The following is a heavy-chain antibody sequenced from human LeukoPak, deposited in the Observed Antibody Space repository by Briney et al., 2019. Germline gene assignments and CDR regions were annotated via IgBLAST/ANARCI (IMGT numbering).Heavy chain of an antibody. V-gene: IGHV3-66*01. Sequence: GGSLRLSCAASGFTFSSQWMHWVRQVPGKGLVWVSVIYSGGRTYYAGSVKGRFTISRDNSKNTVDLQMSSLRVDDSAIYYCVRGPPTPGFFHFFFWGQGTLATVSS. D-gene: IGHD2-15*01. J-gene: IGHJ4*02. CDR1: GFTFSSQW. CDR2: IYSGGRT. CDR3: VRGPPTPGFFHFFF.